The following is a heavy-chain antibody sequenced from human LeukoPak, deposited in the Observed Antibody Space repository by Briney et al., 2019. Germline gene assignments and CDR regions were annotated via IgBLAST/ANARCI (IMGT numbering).Heavy chain of an antibody. D-gene: IGHD6-13*01. CDR2: IYMSGST. CDR3: ARDWGIAAATPYYFDH. CDR1: VGSISSGNYY. J-gene: IGHJ4*02. Sequence: SQTLSLTCTVSVGSISSGNYYYSWIRQSAGKGMEWIGNIYMSGSTRYNPSLMSRVAMSVDTSKNQFSLKISSATAADTAVYYCARDWGIAAATPYYFDHWGQGILVTVSS. V-gene: IGHV4-61*09.